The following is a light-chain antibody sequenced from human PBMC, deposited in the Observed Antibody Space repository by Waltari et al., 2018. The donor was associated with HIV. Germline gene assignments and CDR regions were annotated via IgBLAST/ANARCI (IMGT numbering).Light chain of an antibody. CDR1: SSDIGSYNP. V-gene: IGLV2-14*01. CDR3: SSYTTSSTF. Sequence: QSALTQPASVSGSPGQSITISCTGTSSDIGSYNPVSWYQQHPGKAPKLMIYDVSNRPSGVSDRFSGSKSGNTASLTISGLQAEDEAHYYCSSYTTSSTFFGGGTKLTVL. J-gene: IGLJ2*01. CDR2: DVS.